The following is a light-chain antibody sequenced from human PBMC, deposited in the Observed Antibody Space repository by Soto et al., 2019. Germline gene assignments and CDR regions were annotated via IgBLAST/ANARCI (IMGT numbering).Light chain of an antibody. CDR3: CSYAGSNPLV. V-gene: IGLV2-23*01. CDR1: SSDVGSYNL. J-gene: IGLJ2*01. Sequence: QSVLTQPASVSGSPGQSITISCTGTSSDVGSYNLVSWYQQHPGKAPKLMIYEGSKRPSGVSNRFSGSKSGNTAPLTISGLQAEDEADYYCCSYAGSNPLVFGGGTKLTVL. CDR2: EGS.